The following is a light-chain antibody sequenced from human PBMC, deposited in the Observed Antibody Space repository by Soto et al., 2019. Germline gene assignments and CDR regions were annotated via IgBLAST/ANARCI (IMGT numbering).Light chain of an antibody. J-gene: IGKJ1*01. CDR3: QLYDSSSWT. CDR1: QSVSNTY. CDR2: GAS. Sequence: EIVLTQSPGTLSFSRVDTATLASRASQSVSNTYLAWYQQKPGQAPRLLIYGASSRATGFPDRFSGSGSGTDFTLTISRLETEDFAVYYCQLYDSSSWTFGQGTQVDIK. V-gene: IGKV3-20*01.